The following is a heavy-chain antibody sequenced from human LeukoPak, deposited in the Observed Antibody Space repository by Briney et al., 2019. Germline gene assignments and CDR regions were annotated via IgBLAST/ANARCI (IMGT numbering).Heavy chain of an antibody. CDR3: ARGAIGWLFDSDFDY. Sequence: GGSLRLSCAASGFTFSSYAMHWVRQAPGKGLEYVSAISSNGGSTYYANSVKGRFTISRDNSKNTLYLQMGSLRAEDMAVYYCARGAIGWLFDSDFDYWGQGTLVTVSS. J-gene: IGHJ4*02. V-gene: IGHV3-64*01. CDR2: ISSNGGST. D-gene: IGHD3-22*01. CDR1: GFTFSSYA.